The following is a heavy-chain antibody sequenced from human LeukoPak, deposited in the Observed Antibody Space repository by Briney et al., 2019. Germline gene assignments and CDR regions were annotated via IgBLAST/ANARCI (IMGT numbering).Heavy chain of an antibody. CDR2: IYYSGST. CDR3: ARVDSSDYHSDY. V-gene: IGHV4-39*07. J-gene: IGHJ4*02. CDR1: GGSISSSSYY. Sequence: SETLSLTCTVSGGSISSSSYYWGWIRQPPGKGLGWIGSIYYSGSTYYNPSLKSRVTISVDTSRNQFSLKLSSVTAADTAVYYCARVDSSDYHSDYWGQGTLVTVSS. D-gene: IGHD3-22*01.